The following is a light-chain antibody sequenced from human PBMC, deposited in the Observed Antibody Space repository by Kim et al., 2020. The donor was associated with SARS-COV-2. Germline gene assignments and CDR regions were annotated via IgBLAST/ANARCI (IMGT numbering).Light chain of an antibody. CDR2: WAS. Sequence: DIVMTQSPDSLAVSLGERATINGKSSQSVLYSTNNKNYIAWYQQKPGQPPKLLIYWASTRESGVPDRLSASGSGTAFSLTISSLQAEDVAIYSCQQYYSTPLTFGGGTRLEI. J-gene: IGKJ4*01. CDR3: QQYYSTPLT. CDR1: QSVLYSTNNKNY. V-gene: IGKV4-1*01.